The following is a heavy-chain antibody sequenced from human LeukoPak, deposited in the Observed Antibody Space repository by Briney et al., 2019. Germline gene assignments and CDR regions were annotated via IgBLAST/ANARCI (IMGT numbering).Heavy chain of an antibody. CDR1: AATFSSYA. V-gene: IGHV1-69*13. CDR3: ARDRSVRGGSWYYYMDV. J-gene: IGHJ6*03. D-gene: IGHD3-10*01. CDR2: IIPIFGTA. Sequence: GASVKLSCKASAATFSSYAINLVRQAPGQGLELMGGIIPIFGTADYAQKFQGRVTITADESTITAYMELSSLRSEDTAVYYCARDRSVRGGSWYYYMDVWGKGTTVTISS.